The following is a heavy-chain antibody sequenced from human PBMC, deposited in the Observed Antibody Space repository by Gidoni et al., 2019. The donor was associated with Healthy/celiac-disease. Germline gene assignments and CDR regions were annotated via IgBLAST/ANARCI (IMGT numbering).Heavy chain of an antibody. J-gene: IGHJ5*02. Sequence: EVQLVQSGAEVKKPGESLKISCKGSGYSFTSYWTGWVRQMPGKGLEWMGIIYPGDSDTRYSPSFQGQVTISADKSISTAYLQWSSLKASDTAMYYCARGSWDYDSSGYYYPFDPWGQGTLVTVSS. CDR2: IYPGDSDT. CDR3: ARGSWDYDSSGYYYPFDP. D-gene: IGHD3-22*01. V-gene: IGHV5-51*03. CDR1: GYSFTSYW.